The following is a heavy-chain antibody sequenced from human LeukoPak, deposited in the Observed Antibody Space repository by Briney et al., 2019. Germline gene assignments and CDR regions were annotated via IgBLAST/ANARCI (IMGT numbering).Heavy chain of an antibody. Sequence: ASVKVSCKVSGYTLTELSMHWVRQAPGKGLEWMGGSDPEDGETIYAQKFQGRVTMTEDTSTDTAYMELSRLRSDDTAVYYCARDGVGYYDSSGYYYFQHWGQGTLVTVSS. CDR1: GYTLTELS. J-gene: IGHJ1*01. V-gene: IGHV1-24*01. CDR3: ARDGVGYYDSSGYYYFQH. CDR2: SDPEDGET. D-gene: IGHD3-22*01.